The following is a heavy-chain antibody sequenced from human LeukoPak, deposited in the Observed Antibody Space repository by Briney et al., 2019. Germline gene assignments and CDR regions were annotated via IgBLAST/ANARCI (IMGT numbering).Heavy chain of an antibody. J-gene: IGHJ5*02. V-gene: IGHV1-46*01. CDR1: GYTFTSYY. D-gene: IGHD3-3*01. Sequence: GDSVKVSCKASGYTFTSYYMHWVRQAPGQGLEWMGIINPSGGSTSYAQKFQGRVTMTRDMSTSTVYMELSSLRSEDTAVCYCARDALRITIFGVIDPWGQGTLVTVSS. CDR3: ARDALRITIFGVIDP. CDR2: INPSGGST.